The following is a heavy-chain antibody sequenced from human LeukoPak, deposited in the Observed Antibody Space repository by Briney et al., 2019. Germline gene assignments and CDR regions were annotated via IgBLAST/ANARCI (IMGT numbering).Heavy chain of an antibody. D-gene: IGHD2-8*01. CDR1: GFSLSTRGRW. CDR2: IAWCDDK. CDR3: ARVIPRNGHYFDY. J-gene: IGHJ4*02. V-gene: IGHV2-70*11. Sequence: ESGPALVRPTQTLTLTCTLSGFSLSTRGRWVSWIRQPPGRALEWLVRIAWCDDKYYSTSLKTRLNISKDSSKIQVFLSMTHMDPVDTATYYCARVIPRNGHYFDYWGEGTMVTVSS.